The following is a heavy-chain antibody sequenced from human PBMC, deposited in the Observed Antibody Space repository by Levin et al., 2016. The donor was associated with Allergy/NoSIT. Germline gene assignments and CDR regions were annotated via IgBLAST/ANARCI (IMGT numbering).Heavy chain of an antibody. CDR1: GFTVSSNY. CDR2: IYSGGST. CDR3: ARGYYDSSGYFDY. Sequence: GESLKISCAASGFTVSSNYMSWVRQAPGKGLEWVSVIYSGGSTYYADSVKGRFTIPRDNSKNTLYLQMNSLRAEDTAVYYCARGYYDSSGYFDYWGQGTLVTVSS. D-gene: IGHD3-22*01. V-gene: IGHV3-53*01. J-gene: IGHJ4*02.